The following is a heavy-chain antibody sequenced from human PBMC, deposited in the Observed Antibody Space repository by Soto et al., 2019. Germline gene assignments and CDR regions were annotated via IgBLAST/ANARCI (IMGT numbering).Heavy chain of an antibody. D-gene: IGHD4-17*01. CDR1: GGSFSGYY. V-gene: IGHV4-34*01. Sequence: KPSETLSLTCAVYGGSFSGYYWSWIRQPPGKGLEWIGEINHSGSTNYNPSLKSRVTISVDTSKNQFSLKLSSVTAADTAVYYCARGFFFGDPSWGQGTLVTVSS. CDR3: ARGFFFGDPS. CDR2: INHSGST. J-gene: IGHJ4*02.